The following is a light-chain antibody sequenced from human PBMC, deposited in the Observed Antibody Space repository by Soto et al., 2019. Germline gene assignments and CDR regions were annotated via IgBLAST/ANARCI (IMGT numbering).Light chain of an antibody. J-gene: IGKJ1*01. CDR1: ESVRSN. Sequence: EIVITQSPVTLSLSPGERATLSCRASESVRSNVAWYQQKPGQAPRLLIYDASTRATGIPARFSGSGSGTEFTLTISSLQSEDFAVYYCQQYNNWPPARTFGQGTKVEIK. CDR3: QQYNNWPPART. V-gene: IGKV3-15*01. CDR2: DAS.